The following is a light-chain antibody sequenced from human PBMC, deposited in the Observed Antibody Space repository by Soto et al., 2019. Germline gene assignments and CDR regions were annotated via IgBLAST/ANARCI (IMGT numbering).Light chain of an antibody. CDR2: GNS. V-gene: IGLV1-40*01. CDR3: QYYDSSRSGYV. Sequence: QSVLTQPPSVSGAPGQRVNISCTGSSSHIGAGYDVHWYQQLPGTAPKLLIYGNSNRPSGVPDRCSGSKSGASACLAITGSQAEEEADYYCQYYDSSRSGYVFGTGTKLTVL. J-gene: IGLJ1*01. CDR1: SSHIGAGYD.